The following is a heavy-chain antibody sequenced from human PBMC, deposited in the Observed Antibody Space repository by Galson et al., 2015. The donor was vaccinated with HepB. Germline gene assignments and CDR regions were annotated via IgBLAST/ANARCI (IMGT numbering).Heavy chain of an antibody. Sequence: SLRLSCAASGFTFSSYAMNWVRQAPGKGLEWASAITSGGNTYYADSVKGRFTVSRDNSKNTLYLQMNSLRAEDTAVYYCAKVYEAYCGGDCYSYFHYWGQGTLVTVSS. D-gene: IGHD2-21*02. V-gene: IGHV3-23*01. CDR2: ITSGGNT. J-gene: IGHJ4*02. CDR3: AKVYEAYCGGDCYSYFHY. CDR1: GFTFSSYA.